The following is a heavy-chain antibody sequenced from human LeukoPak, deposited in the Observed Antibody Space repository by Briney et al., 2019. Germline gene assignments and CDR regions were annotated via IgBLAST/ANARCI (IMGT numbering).Heavy chain of an antibody. CDR3: ARDSQQLARSYYYYMDV. CDR1: GFTFSSYG. CDR2: ISYDGSNK. D-gene: IGHD6-13*01. V-gene: IGHV3-30*03. Sequence: GGSLRLSCAASGFTFSSYGMHWVRQAPGKGLEWVAVISYDGSNKYYADSVKGRFTISRDNSKNTLYLQMNSLRAEDTAVYYCARDSQQLARSYYYYMDVWGKGTTVTVSS. J-gene: IGHJ6*03.